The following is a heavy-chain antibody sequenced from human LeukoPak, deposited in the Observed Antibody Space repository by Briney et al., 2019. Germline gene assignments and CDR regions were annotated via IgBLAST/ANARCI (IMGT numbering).Heavy chain of an antibody. CDR2: IGNSGDRT. D-gene: IGHD2-2*01. CDR1: GFTFSSYA. V-gene: IGHV3-23*01. Sequence: PGGSLRLSCAASGFTFSSYAMSWVRQAPGKGPEWVSGIGNSGDRTFYADSVKGRFTISRDNSKNTLYLQMNSLRVEDTALYYCAKSRYCSSTSCLGGGGYYYYYGMDVWGQGTTVTVSS. CDR3: AKSRYCSSTSCLGGGGYYYYYGMDV. J-gene: IGHJ6*02.